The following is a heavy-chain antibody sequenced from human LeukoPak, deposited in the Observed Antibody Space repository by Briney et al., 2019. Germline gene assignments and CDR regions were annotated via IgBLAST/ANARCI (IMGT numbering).Heavy chain of an antibody. CDR3: AIQVVTPSNDAFDI. CDR1: GYTFTNYW. V-gene: IGHV5-51*01. J-gene: IGHJ3*02. Sequence: GESLKISCEGSGYTFTNYWIGWVRQVPGKGLEWMGIIYPDDSDIKYTPSFRGQVTISADKSISTAYLQWSSLKASDTAMYYCAIQVVTPSNDAFDIWGQGTMVTVSS. D-gene: IGHD4-23*01. CDR2: IYPDDSDI.